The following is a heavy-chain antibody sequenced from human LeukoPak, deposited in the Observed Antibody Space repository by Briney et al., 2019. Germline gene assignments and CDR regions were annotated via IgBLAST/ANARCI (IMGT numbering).Heavy chain of an antibody. D-gene: IGHD1-26*01. CDR3: ARDEGGSYLIDY. CDR2: IYSGGST. CDR1: GFTVSSNY. Sequence: GGSLRLSCAASGFTVSSNYMSWVRKAPGKGLGGAPVIYSGGSTYYADSVKGRFTISRDNSKNTLYLQMNSLRAEDTAVYYCARDEGGSYLIDYWGQGTLVTVSS. J-gene: IGHJ4*02. V-gene: IGHV3-66*01.